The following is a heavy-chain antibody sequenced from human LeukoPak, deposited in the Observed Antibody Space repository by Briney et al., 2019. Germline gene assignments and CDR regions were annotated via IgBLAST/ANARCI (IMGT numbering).Heavy chain of an antibody. CDR2: ISSSSSYI. V-gene: IGHV3-21*01. J-gene: IGHJ4*02. Sequence: GGSLRLSCVVSGFTVSNNYMSWVRQAPRKGLEWVSSISSSSSYIYYADSVKGRFTISRDNAKNSLYLQMNSLRAEDTAVYYCARGGYSYGPYYFDYWGQGTLVTVSS. CDR3: ARGGYSYGPYYFDY. D-gene: IGHD5-18*01. CDR1: GFTVSNNY.